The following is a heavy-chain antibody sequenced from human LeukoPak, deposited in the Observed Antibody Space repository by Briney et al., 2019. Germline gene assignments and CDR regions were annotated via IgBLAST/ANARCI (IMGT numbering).Heavy chain of an antibody. V-gene: IGHV4-39*01. CDR1: GGYITNRTYY. CDR2: IYYSGAT. CDR3: AGQGGNFDVLGGSKSWFDP. Sequence: SETLSLTCSVSGGYITNRTYYWGSIRQAPGKGLEWIATIYYSGATYHNPSLKSRVTITINTSKNQFSLRLNSVNAADTGVDYCAGQGGNFDVLGGSKSWFDPWGQGTLVTVSS. D-gene: IGHD3-16*01. J-gene: IGHJ5*02.